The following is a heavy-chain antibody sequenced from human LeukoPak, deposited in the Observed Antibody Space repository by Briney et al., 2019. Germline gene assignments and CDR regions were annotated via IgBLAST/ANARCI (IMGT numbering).Heavy chain of an antibody. V-gene: IGHV1-69*04. J-gene: IGHJ4*02. CDR3: ARVGGDTAMAFDY. D-gene: IGHD5-18*01. Sequence: ASVKVSCKASGGTFSSYAISWVRQAPGQGLEWMGRIIPILGIANYAQKFQGRVTITADKSTSTAYMELSSLRSEDTAVYYCARVGGDTAMAFDYWGQGTPVTVSS. CDR1: GGTFSSYA. CDR2: IIPILGIA.